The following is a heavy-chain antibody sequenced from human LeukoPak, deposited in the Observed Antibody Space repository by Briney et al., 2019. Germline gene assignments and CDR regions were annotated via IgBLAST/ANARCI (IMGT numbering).Heavy chain of an antibody. Sequence: GGSLRLSCAGFGFTFNSYAMTWVRQAPGKGLKWVSGISGSGGTTYYADSVKGRFTISRDNFNNTLYLQMNSMRVEDTDLYFCAKGVVDYYDSSGYYPSDLWGQGTLVTVSS. J-gene: IGHJ5*02. V-gene: IGHV3-23*01. D-gene: IGHD3-22*01. CDR1: GFTFNSYA. CDR2: ISGSGGTT. CDR3: AKGVVDYYDSSGYYPSDL.